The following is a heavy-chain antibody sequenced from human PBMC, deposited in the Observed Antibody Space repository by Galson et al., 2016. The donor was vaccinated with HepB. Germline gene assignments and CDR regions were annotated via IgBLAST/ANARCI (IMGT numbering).Heavy chain of an antibody. CDR3: ARGYSYGFRSYY. Sequence: QAPGQGLERMGMIDPGAGSTNYAHKFDGRVTMTRDTSTSTLYMELSSLRSDDTAVYYCARGYSYGFRSYYWGQGTLVTVSS. V-gene: IGHV1-46*01. D-gene: IGHD5-18*01. CDR2: IDPGAGST. J-gene: IGHJ4*02.